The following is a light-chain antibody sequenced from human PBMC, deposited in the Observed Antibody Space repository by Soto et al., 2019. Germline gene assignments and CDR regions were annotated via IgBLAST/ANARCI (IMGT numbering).Light chain of an antibody. V-gene: IGKV1-5*03. CDR2: KAS. Sequence: DIQMTQSPSTLSASVGDRVTITCRASQSISSWLAWYQQKPGKAPKLLIYKASSLESGVPSRFSGSGSGTEFTLNISSLQPDDFANNYCQQYNSYSLTFGQGNKVEIK. CDR3: QQYNSYSLT. CDR1: QSISSW. J-gene: IGKJ1*01.